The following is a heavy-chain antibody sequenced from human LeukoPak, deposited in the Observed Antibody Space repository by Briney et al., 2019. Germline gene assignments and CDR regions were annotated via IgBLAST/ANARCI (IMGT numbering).Heavy chain of an antibody. CDR2: IYYSGST. Sequence: PSETLSLTCTVSGGSISSSSYYWGWIRQPPGKGLEWIGSIYYSGSTYYNPSLKSRVTISVDTSKNQFSLKLSSVTAADTAVYYCARDDAYSNYATMHYFDYWGQGTLVTVSP. V-gene: IGHV4-39*07. J-gene: IGHJ4*02. CDR1: GGSISSSSYY. CDR3: ARDDAYSNYATMHYFDY. D-gene: IGHD4-11*01.